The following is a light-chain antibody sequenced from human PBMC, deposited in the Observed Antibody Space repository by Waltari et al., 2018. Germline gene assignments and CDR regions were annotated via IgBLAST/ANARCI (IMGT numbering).Light chain of an antibody. V-gene: IGLV1-47*01. CDR1: RPNIGSNY. Sequence: QSVLTQPPSVSGNPGQRVFIYCSVGRPNIGSNYVTCYQQLPGTAPNLLIYKSDQRPSGVPDRFSGSKSGTSASLAISGLRSEDEADYFCAAWDGSLSGWVFGGGTKLTVL. CDR3: AAWDGSLSGWV. CDR2: KSD. J-gene: IGLJ3*02.